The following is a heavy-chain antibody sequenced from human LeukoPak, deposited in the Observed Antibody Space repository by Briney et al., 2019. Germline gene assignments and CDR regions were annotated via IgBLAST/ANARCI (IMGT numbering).Heavy chain of an antibody. CDR3: ASLYSSSHDY. V-gene: IGHV4-34*01. CDR1: GGSFSGYY. Sequence: PSEILSLTCAVYGGSFSGYYWSWIRQPPGKGLEWIGEINHSGSTNYNPSLKSRVTISVDTSKNQFSLKLSSVTAADTAVYYCASLYSSSHDYWGQGTLVTVSS. D-gene: IGHD6-13*01. J-gene: IGHJ4*02. CDR2: INHSGST.